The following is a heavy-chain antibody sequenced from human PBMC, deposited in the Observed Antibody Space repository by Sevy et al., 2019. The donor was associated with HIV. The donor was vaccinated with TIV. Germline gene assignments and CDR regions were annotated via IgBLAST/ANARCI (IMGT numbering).Heavy chain of an antibody. CDR3: ASYDSSGHNFDY. D-gene: IGHD3-22*01. CDR2: ISYDGSNK. J-gene: IGHJ4*02. CDR1: GFTFSSYD. Sequence: GGSLRLSCAASGFTFSSYDMHWVRQAPGKGLEWVADISYDGSNKYYADSVKGRFTISRDNSKNTLYLQMNSLRAEDTAVYYCASYDSSGHNFDYWGQGTLVTVSS. V-gene: IGHV3-30-3*01.